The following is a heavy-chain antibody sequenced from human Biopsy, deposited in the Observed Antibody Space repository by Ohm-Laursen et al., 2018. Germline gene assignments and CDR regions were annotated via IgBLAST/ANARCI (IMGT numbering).Heavy chain of an antibody. V-gene: IGHV1-24*01. CDR2: FAPENGKT. D-gene: IGHD6-6*01. J-gene: IGHJ4*02. CDR1: GYTLTALS. CDR3: ARVLGKVGSSPKYFDY. Sequence: ASVKVSCKVSGYTLTALSMHWVRQAPGRGLEWMGGFAPENGKTIYAQKFQGRITMTEDTSTDTAYMELSSLRSEDTAVYYCARVLGKVGSSPKYFDYWGQGTLVSVSS.